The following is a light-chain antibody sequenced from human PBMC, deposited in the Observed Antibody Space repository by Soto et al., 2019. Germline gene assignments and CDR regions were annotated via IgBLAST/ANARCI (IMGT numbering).Light chain of an antibody. CDR1: SSDVGGYNY. Sequence: QSALTQPPSASGSPGQSVAISCTGTSSDVGGYNYVSWYQQHPGKAPKLLIYEVIKRPSGVPDRFSGSKSGNTASLTVSGLQAEDEADYYCTSFAGSNNRYVFGTGTKLTVL. V-gene: IGLV2-8*01. CDR2: EVI. J-gene: IGLJ1*01. CDR3: TSFAGSNNRYV.